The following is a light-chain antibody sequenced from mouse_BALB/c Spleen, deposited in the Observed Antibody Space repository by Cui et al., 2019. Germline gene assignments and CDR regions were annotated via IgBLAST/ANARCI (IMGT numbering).Light chain of an antibody. J-gene: IGKJ2*01. CDR3: LLRNAYPYT. V-gene: IGKV9-123*01. Sequence: DIQMIQSPSSMLASLVYSVSLFCRACQGIRGNLDWYQQNPGRTIKLLIYSTSHLLAGVLSMFSGSGSGSDYSLTFSSLDSEDFAYYYCLLRNAYPYTFGGGTKLEIK. CDR2: STS. CDR1: QGIRGN.